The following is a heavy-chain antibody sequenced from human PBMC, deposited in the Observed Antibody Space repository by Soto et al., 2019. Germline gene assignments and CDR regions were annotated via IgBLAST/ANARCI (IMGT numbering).Heavy chain of an antibody. D-gene: IGHD2-21*01. Sequence: PSETLSLTCVVSGGSLSDYFWSWIRQPPGMALEWIGEINHLGSINYNPSLKSRVTMSVDTSKNPFSLTLNSVTAADTATYYCARGGISHWAYFYYMDVWDRGTTVTVSS. CDR2: INHLGSI. CDR3: ARGGISHWAYFYYMDV. CDR1: GGSLSDYF. J-gene: IGHJ6*03. V-gene: IGHV4-34*01.